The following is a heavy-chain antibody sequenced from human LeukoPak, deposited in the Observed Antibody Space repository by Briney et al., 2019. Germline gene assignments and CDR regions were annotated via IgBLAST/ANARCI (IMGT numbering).Heavy chain of an antibody. J-gene: IGHJ4*02. V-gene: IGHV1-69*13. CDR3: ARDRGSYFPYYFDY. D-gene: IGHD1-26*01. Sequence: ASVTVSCKASGGTFSSYAISWGRQAPGQGLEWMGGIIPIFGTANYAQKFQGRVTITADESTSTAYMELSSLRSGDTAVYYCARDRGSYFPYYFDYWGQGTLVTVSS. CDR1: GGTFSSYA. CDR2: IIPIFGTA.